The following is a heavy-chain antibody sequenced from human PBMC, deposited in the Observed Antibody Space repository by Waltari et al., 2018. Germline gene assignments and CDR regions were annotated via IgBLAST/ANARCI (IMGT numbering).Heavy chain of an antibody. CDR1: GYTFTSYY. D-gene: IGHD3-9*01. V-gene: IGHV1-46*01. CDR3: ARAPRAILTGYYFDY. Sequence: QVQLVQSGAEVKKPGASVKVSCKASGYTFTSYYMHWVRQAPGQGLEWMGIIDPSGGSTSYAQKFQGRVTMTRDTSTSTVYMELSSLRSEDTAVYYCARAPRAILTGYYFDYWGQGTLVTVSS. CDR2: IDPSGGST. J-gene: IGHJ4*02.